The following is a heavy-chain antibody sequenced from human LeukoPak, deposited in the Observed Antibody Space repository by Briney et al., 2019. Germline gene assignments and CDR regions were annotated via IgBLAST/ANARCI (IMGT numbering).Heavy chain of an antibody. CDR3: ARRYYTNGVYYYDY. CDR2: IYYSGYT. CDR1: GASISSYY. Sequence: SETLSLTCTVSGASISSYYWSWIRQPPGKGLEWIGYIYYSGYTNYNPSLKSRVTISVDTSKNQFSLKLSPVTAADTAVYYCARRYYTNGVYYYDYWGQGTLVTVSS. J-gene: IGHJ4*02. D-gene: IGHD2-8*01. V-gene: IGHV4-59*08.